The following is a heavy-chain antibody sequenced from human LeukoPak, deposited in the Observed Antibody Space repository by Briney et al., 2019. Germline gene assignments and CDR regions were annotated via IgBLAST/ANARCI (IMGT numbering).Heavy chain of an antibody. J-gene: IGHJ4*02. D-gene: IGHD2/OR15-2a*01. Sequence: PGGSLRLSCAASGFSFRSYSINWVRQAPRKGLEWVSYISGDGNAKHYTDSVKGRFTISRDNAKNALYLQMNSLRAEDTAVYFCARDYVYAFDYWGQGTLVTVSS. CDR1: GFSFRSYS. CDR2: ISGDGNAK. V-gene: IGHV3-48*01. CDR3: ARDYVYAFDY.